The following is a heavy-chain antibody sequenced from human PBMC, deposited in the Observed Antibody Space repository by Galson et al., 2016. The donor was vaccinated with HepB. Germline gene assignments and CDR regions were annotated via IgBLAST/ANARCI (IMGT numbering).Heavy chain of an antibody. V-gene: IGHV5-10-1*01. CDR1: GYSFTTYW. CDR3: ARDRLGGTTKYLYYGMDV. J-gene: IGHJ6*02. CDR2: IDPSDSYT. Sequence: QSGAEVKKPGESLRISCKGSGYSFTTYWISWVRQMPGKGLEWMGRIDPSDSYTNYSPSFQGHVTISADKSISTAYLQWSSLKASDTAMYYCARDRLGGTTKYLYYGMDVWGQGTTVTVSS. D-gene: IGHD1-26*01.